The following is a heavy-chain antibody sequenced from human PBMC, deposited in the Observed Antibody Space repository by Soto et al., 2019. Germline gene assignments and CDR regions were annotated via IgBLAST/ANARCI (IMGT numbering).Heavy chain of an antibody. Sequence: QVQLQESGPGLVKPSETLSLTCSVSGDSISGGDYYWSWIRQPPGEALEWIGHIHYSGSTYYNASLKNRLTVSMDTSKNQFSLNLNSVTTADTAVYYCARDQRAFRYFDCWGQGILVTVSS. J-gene: IGHJ4*03. CDR1: GDSISGGDYY. V-gene: IGHV4-30-4*01. CDR2: IHYSGST. CDR3: ARDQRAFRYFDC.